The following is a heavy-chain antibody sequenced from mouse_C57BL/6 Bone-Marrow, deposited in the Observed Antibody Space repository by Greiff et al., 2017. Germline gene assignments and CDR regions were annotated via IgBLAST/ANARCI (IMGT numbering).Heavy chain of an antibody. Sequence: VQLKESGPGLVKPSQSLSLTCSVTGYSITSGYYWNWIRQFPGNKLEWMGYISYDGSNNYNPSLKNRISITRDTSKNQFFLKLNSVTTEDTATYYCARDPYGSSYGYFDYWGQGTTLTVSS. J-gene: IGHJ2*01. CDR1: GYSITSGYY. CDR2: ISYDGSN. V-gene: IGHV3-6*01. D-gene: IGHD1-1*01. CDR3: ARDPYGSSYGYFDY.